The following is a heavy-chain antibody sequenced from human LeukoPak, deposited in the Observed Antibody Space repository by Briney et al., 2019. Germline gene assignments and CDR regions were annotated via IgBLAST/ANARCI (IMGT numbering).Heavy chain of an antibody. D-gene: IGHD1-26*01. V-gene: IGHV3-23*01. CDR1: GFTFSSFA. CDR2: ISGSGGYT. CDR3: AKAWSRAFDY. J-gene: IGHJ4*02. Sequence: PGGSLRLSCAGSGFTFSSFAMNWVPQAPGKGLEWVSGISGSGGYTYYADSVKGRSTISRDNSKNTLYLQMNSLRAEDTAVYFCAKAWSRAFDYWGQGTLVTVSS.